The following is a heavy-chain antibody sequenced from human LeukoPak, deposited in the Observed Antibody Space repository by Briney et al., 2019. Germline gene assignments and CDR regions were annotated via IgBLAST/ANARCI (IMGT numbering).Heavy chain of an antibody. V-gene: IGHV4-39*01. CDR2: IYYSGST. D-gene: IGHD6-13*01. CDR1: GGSISSGSYY. CDR3: ARQSGYSSSQGGFDY. Sequence: SETLSLTCTVSGGSISSGSYYWGWIRQPPGKGLEWIGSIYYSGSTYYNPSLKSRVTISVDTSKNRFSLKLSSVTAADTAVYYCARQSGYSSSQGGFDYWGQGTLVTVSS. J-gene: IGHJ4*02.